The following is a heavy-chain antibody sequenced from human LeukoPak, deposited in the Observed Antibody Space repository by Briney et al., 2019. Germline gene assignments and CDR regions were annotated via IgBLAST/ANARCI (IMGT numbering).Heavy chain of an antibody. CDR1: GGSISSYY. J-gene: IGHJ4*02. Sequence: KPSETLSLTCTVSGGSISSYYWSWIRQPPGKGLEWIGYTYYSGSTNYNPSLKSRVTISVDTSKNQFSLKLSSVTAADTAVYYCARGPSSVNVDYWGQGTLVTVSS. CDR2: TYYSGST. D-gene: IGHD3-22*01. V-gene: IGHV4-59*08. CDR3: ARGPSSVNVDY.